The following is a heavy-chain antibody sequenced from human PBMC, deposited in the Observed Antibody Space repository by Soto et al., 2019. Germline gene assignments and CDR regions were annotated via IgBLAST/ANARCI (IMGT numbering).Heavy chain of an antibody. Sequence: GESLKISCEGSGYSFTSYWIGWVRQMPGKGLEWMGIIYPGDSDTRYSPSFQGQVTISADKSISTAYLQWSSLKASDTAMYYCARASATWYYGMDVWGQGTTVTVSS. CDR1: GYSFTSYW. CDR3: ARASATWYYGMDV. V-gene: IGHV5-51*01. CDR2: IYPGDSDT. J-gene: IGHJ6*02.